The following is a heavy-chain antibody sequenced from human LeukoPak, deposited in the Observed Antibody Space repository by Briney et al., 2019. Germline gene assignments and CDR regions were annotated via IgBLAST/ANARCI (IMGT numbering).Heavy chain of an antibody. V-gene: IGHV4-30-2*01. CDR3: ARTLGVVTPSWFDP. J-gene: IGHJ5*02. CDR2: IYHSGST. D-gene: IGHD3-3*01. CDR1: GGSISSGGYY. Sequence: SETLSLTCTVSGGSISSGGYYWSWIRQPPGKGLEWIGYIYHSGSTYYNPSLKSRVTISVDRSKNQFSLKLSSVTAADTAVYYCARTLGVVTPSWFDPWGQGTLVTVSS.